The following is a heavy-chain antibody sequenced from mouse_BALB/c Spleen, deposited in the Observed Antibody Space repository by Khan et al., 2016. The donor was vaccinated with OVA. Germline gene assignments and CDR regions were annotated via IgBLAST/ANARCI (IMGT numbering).Heavy chain of an antibody. CDR2: IYPGTDNT. V-gene: IGHV1S132*01. Sequence: QVQLQQSGAELVRPGASVKLSCKTSGYIFTSYWLHWVRQRSGQGLEWIARIYPGTDNTYYDEKLKDKATLTADKSSNTAYMQLSSLKSEDSAVYFCAREEALYYFEYWGQGTTLTVSS. D-gene: IGHD3-2*02. J-gene: IGHJ2*01. CDR3: AREEALYYFEY. CDR1: GYIFTSYW.